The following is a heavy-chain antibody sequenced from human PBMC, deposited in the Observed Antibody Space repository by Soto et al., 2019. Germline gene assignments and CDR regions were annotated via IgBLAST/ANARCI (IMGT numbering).Heavy chain of an antibody. CDR3: ARELDPYYGGNSLSLDY. CDR1: GGSFSTYG. CDR2: IIPKFGTT. Sequence: SVKVSCKASGGSFSTYGINWVRLDTGQGLEWMGGIIPKFGTTNYAQKFRGRVTITADESTNTAYMELNYLRSEDTAVYFCARELDPYYGGNSLSLDYWGQGTLVTVSS. V-gene: IGHV1-69*13. J-gene: IGHJ4*02. D-gene: IGHD4-17*01.